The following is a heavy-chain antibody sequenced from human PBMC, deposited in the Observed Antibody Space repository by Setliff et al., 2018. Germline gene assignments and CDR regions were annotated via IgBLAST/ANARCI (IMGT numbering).Heavy chain of an antibody. CDR2: IYTSWST. Sequence: SETLSLTCTVSGDSISSRRNYWGWFRQPAGKGLEWIGQIYTSWSTNYNPSLKSRVTISVDTSKNQFSLQLSSVTAADTAVYYCARMSGFLYIDVWGKGTTVTVSS. CDR1: GDSISSRRNY. J-gene: IGHJ6*04. V-gene: IGHV4-61*09. D-gene: IGHD3-3*01. CDR3: ARMSGFLYIDV.